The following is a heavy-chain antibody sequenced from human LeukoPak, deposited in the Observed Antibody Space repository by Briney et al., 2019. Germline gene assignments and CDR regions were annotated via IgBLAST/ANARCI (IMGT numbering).Heavy chain of an antibody. CDR3: ASTYSGSYGDY. V-gene: IGHV3-48*03. CDR2: ISGSGYTI. J-gene: IGHJ4*02. Sequence: GGFLRLSCAASGLTFSSYEVNWVRQAPGKGLEWVSYISGSGYTIYYADSVKGRFTISRDNAKNSLYLQMNSLRAEDTAVYYCASTYSGSYGDYWGQGTLVTVSS. CDR1: GLTFSSYE. D-gene: IGHD1-26*01.